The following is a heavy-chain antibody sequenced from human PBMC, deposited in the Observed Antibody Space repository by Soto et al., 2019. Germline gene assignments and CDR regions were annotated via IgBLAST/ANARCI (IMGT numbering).Heavy chain of an antibody. J-gene: IGHJ5*02. CDR2: IYHRGKA. D-gene: IGHD5-18*01. Sequence: SVTLYLTCTVSGGSVSSGNYFWSWIRQPPGKGLEWIGYIYHRGKAYYNPSLKSPPTISIDTSNNQFSLQLSSVTAADTAGYFCARGLGDNLGTGYSEVETARGVFDLWGRGTLV. CDR3: ARGLGDNLGTGYSEVETARGVFDL. CDR1: GGSVSSGNYF. V-gene: IGHV4-30-4*01.